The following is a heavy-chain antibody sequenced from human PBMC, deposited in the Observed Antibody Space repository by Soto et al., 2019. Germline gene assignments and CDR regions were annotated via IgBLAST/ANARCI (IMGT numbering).Heavy chain of an antibody. CDR1: GFTFSSYA. CDR2: ISYDGSNK. D-gene: IGHD3-10*01. V-gene: IGHV3-30-3*01. J-gene: IGHJ4*02. CDR3: ARVLWFGELEYYFDY. Sequence: RLSCAASGFTFSSYAMHWVRQAPGKGLEWVAVISYDGSNKCYADSVKGRFTISRDNSKNTLYLQMNSLRAEDTAVYYCARVLWFGELEYYFDYWGQGTLATVS.